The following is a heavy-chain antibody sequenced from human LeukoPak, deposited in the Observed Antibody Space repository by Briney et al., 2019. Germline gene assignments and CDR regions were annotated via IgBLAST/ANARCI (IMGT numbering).Heavy chain of an antibody. CDR3: AREGESRGWPEDY. CDR2: INTNTGNP. CDR1: GYTFTGYY. J-gene: IGHJ4*02. D-gene: IGHD6-19*01. V-gene: IGHV7-4-1*02. Sequence: ASVKVSCKASGYTFTGYYMHWVRQAPGQGLEWMGWINTNTGNPTYAQGFTGRFVFSLDTSVSTAYLQISSLKAEDTAVYYCAREGESRGWPEDYWGQGTLVTVSS.